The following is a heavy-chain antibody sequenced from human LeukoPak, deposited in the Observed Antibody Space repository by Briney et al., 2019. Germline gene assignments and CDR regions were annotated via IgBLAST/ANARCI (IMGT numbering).Heavy chain of an antibody. CDR3: ARGTAATAGIDY. CDR2: INTDGAST. V-gene: IGHV3-74*01. Sequence: GGSLRLSCTASGSAFSSYWMFWVRQAPGKGLVWVSQINTDGASTTYGDPAKGRFTTSRDNAKNTLYLQMNRLGVEDTAVYYCARGTAATAGIDYWGQGTLVTVSS. D-gene: IGHD6-25*01. J-gene: IGHJ4*02. CDR1: GSAFSSYW.